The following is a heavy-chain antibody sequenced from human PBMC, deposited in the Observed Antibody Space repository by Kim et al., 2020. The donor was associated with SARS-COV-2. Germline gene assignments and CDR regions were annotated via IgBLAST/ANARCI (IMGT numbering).Heavy chain of an antibody. Sequence: SETLSLTCAVYGGSFSGYYWSWIRQPPGKGLEWVGEINHSGSTNSYPTPTSRGTISVAASNNQFSLKLSPVTAADAAVYYCARGLSTVVRGHPRDYYFYGMDAWGRGTTVTVSS. J-gene: IGHJ6*02. CDR3: ARGLSTVVRGHPRDYYFYGMDA. CDR2: INHSGST. CDR1: GGSFSGYY. V-gene: IGHV4-34*01. D-gene: IGHD3-10*01.